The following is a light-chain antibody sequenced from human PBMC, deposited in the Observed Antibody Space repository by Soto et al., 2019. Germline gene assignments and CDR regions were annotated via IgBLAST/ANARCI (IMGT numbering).Light chain of an antibody. J-gene: IGKJ1*01. CDR1: ESIYSW. CDR2: KTS. V-gene: IGKV1-5*03. CDR3: QESNTNSRT. Sequence: IQMTQSPSTLYASVGDTVTITCRASESIYSWLAWYKQIPGKAPQLLIYKTSTLQGGVPSRFSGSGSGAEYTLTISSLQPDDFATYFCQESNTNSRTYGQGTRV.